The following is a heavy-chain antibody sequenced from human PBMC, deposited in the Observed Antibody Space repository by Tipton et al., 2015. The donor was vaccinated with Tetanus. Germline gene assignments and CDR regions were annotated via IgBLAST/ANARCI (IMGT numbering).Heavy chain of an antibody. D-gene: IGHD3-3*01. Sequence: TLSLTCTVSGDSLRSGDRNWSWIRQAPGKGLEWLAYISSSGSTNSDYFLKSRISISRDTSKNQYFLNLSSVTAADTAVYFCARGNYDFSMKGPFDSWGQGILVVVS. CDR2: ISSSGST. J-gene: IGHJ4*02. CDR1: GDSLRSGDRN. V-gene: IGHV4-61*08. CDR3: ARGNYDFSMKGPFDS.